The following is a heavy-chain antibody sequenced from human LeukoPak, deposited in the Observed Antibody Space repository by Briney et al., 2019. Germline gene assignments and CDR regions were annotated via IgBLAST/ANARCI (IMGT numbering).Heavy chain of an antibody. Sequence: EASVKVSCKATSRISWVRQAPGQGLEWMGWIGTYGGDTYYAQKFQGRITVTTDTSTSTVYMELRNLRSDDTAVYYCARDLWNFYDDSGYNRDFDSWGQGTLVTVSS. J-gene: IGHJ5*01. D-gene: IGHD3-22*01. CDR3: ARDLWNFYDDSGYNRDFDS. CDR1: TSR. CDR2: IGTYGGDT. V-gene: IGHV1-18*01.